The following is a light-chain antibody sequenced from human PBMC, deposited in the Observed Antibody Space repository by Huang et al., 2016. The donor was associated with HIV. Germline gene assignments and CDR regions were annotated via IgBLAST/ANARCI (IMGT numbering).Light chain of an antibody. J-gene: IGKJ5*01. CDR3: QQLHAYPIT. CDR2: GAS. V-gene: IGKV1-13*02. Sequence: HLTQSPPSLSASVGDSVFISCRASQDIATSLAWYQQRTGRAPKLLISGASTLQTGVPARVSGDSAGTYFTLFISNLQPEDFATYYCQQLHAYPITFGQGTRLDIK. CDR1: QDIATS.